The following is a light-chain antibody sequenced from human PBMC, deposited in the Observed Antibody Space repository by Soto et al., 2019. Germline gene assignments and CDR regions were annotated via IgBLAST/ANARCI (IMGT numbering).Light chain of an antibody. CDR3: QQTTSCPLT. V-gene: IGKV1-12*01. CDR2: AAS. J-gene: IGKJ4*01. Sequence: DIQMTQSPSFVSASVGDRVTITFRASQGISSWLAWYQHKPGRAPKLLIHAASSLESGVPSRFSGSVSGTDFTLIISSQQPEDFATYYCQQTTSCPLTFGGGTKVEIK. CDR1: QGISSW.